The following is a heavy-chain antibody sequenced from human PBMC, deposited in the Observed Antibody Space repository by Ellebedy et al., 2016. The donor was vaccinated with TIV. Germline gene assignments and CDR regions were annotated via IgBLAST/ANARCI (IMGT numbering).Heavy chain of an antibody. CDR1: GFTFSSYS. D-gene: IGHD3-10*01. CDR3: ASRGVAVQGADY. CDR2: ISPSGDSI. V-gene: IGHV3-21*01. J-gene: IGHJ4*02. Sequence: GESLKISCAASGFTFSSYSINWVRQAPGKGLEWVSAISPSGDSIYYADSVKGRFTISRDNAKNTLYLQMNSLRAEDTSVYYCASRGVAVQGADYWGQGTLVTVSS.